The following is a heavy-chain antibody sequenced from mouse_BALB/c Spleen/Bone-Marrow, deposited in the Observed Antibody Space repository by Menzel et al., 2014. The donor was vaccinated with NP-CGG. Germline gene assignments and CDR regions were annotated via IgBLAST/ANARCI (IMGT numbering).Heavy chain of an antibody. J-gene: IGHJ4*01. CDR1: GYTFTSYY. D-gene: IGHD2-14*01. Sequence: VLLQQSGAELVKPGASVKLYCKASGYTFTSYYMYWVKQRPGQGLEWIGEINPSNGGTNFNEKFKSKATLTVDKSSSTAYMKLSSLTSEDSAVYYCTRRECYRYYGAMDYWGQGTSVTVSS. CDR3: TRRECYRYYGAMDY. V-gene: IGHV1S81*02. CDR2: INPSNGGT.